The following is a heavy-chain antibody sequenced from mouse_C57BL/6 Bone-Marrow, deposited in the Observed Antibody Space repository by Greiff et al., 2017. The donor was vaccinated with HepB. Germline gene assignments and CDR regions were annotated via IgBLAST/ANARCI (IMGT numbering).Heavy chain of an antibody. CDR1: GYTFTSYW. CDR3: ARRTTVAPRDY. Sequence: QVQLQQPGAELVKPGASVKLSCKASGYTFTSYWMHWVKQRPGQGHEWIGMIHPNSGSTNYNEKFKSKATLTVDKSASTAYMQLSSLTSEDSAVDYCARRTTVAPRDYWGQGTSVTVSS. V-gene: IGHV1-64*01. J-gene: IGHJ4*01. D-gene: IGHD1-1*01. CDR2: IHPNSGST.